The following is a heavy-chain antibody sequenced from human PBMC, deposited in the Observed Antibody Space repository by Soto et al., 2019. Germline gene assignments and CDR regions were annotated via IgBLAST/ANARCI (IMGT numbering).Heavy chain of an antibody. J-gene: IGHJ4*02. Sequence: EVQLVESGGGLVQPGGSLRLSCTASGFSFSDHYMDWVRQAPGKGLEWVARTRNKANGYTTEYAASVEDRFTISRDESRNSLYLQMNSLKSDDTAVYYCVRAQSGSYPGLDYWGQGTLVTVSS. CDR3: VRAQSGSYPGLDY. CDR2: TRNKANGYTT. V-gene: IGHV3-72*01. D-gene: IGHD1-26*01. CDR1: GFSFSDHY.